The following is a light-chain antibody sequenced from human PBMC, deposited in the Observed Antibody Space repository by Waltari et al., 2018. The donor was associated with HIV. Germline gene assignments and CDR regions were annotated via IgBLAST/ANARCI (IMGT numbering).Light chain of an antibody. J-gene: IGKJ2*01. CDR3: MQGTHWPYT. Sequence: DVVMTQSPLSPPVTLGQPASISFRSSQSLVYSDGNTYLNWFHQRPGQSPRRLIYQVSNRDSGVPDRFSGSGSGTDFTLKISRVEAEDVGLYYCMQGTHWPYTFGQGTKLEIK. CDR1: QSLVYSDGNTY. V-gene: IGKV2-30*01. CDR2: QVS.